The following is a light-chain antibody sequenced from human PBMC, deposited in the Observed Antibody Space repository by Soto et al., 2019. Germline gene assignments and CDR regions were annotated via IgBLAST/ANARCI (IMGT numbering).Light chain of an antibody. Sequence: QSALTQPPSASGSPGQSVTISCTGSSSDVGGYEYVSWYQQHPGKAPKLIIYEVIKRPSGVPDRFSGSKSGNTASLTVSGLQAEDEADYYCATWDSSLSAALFGGGTKLTVL. CDR2: EVI. CDR1: SSDVGGYEY. CDR3: ATWDSSLSAAL. J-gene: IGLJ2*01. V-gene: IGLV2-8*01.